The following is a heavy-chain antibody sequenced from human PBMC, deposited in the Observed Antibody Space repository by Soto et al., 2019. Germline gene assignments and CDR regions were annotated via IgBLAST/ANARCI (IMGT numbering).Heavy chain of an antibody. CDR3: ARVGYYYDRTFDP. D-gene: IGHD3-22*01. Sequence: SETLSLTCTVSGGSISSGDYYCSWIRQPPGKGLEWIGYIYYSGSTYYNPSLKSRVTISVDTSKNQFSLKLSSVTAADTAVYYCARVGYYYDRTFDPWGQGTLVTVSS. V-gene: IGHV4-30-4*01. CDR2: IYYSGST. CDR1: GGSISSGDYY. J-gene: IGHJ5*02.